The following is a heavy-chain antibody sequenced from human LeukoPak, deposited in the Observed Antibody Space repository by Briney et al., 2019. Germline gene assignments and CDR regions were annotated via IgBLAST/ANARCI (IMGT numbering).Heavy chain of an antibody. J-gene: IGHJ1*01. Sequence: PGGSLRLSCAASGFTFSSYSMNWVRQAPGKGLEWVSSISSSSRYVYYAGSVKGRFTISRDDAKNSLYLQMNSLRAEDTAVYYCARDLMGVSTACFHHWGQGSLVTVSS. V-gene: IGHV3-21*01. CDR3: ARDLMGVSTACFHH. CDR1: GFTFSSYS. D-gene: IGHD3-10*01. CDR2: ISSSSRYV.